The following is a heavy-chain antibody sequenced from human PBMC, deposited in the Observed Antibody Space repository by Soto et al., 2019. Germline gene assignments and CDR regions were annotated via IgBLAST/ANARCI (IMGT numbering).Heavy chain of an antibody. D-gene: IGHD3-22*01. J-gene: IGHJ4*02. V-gene: IGHV3-30*03. CDR1: GFTFSSYG. CDR2: ISYDGSNK. Sequence: GGSLRLSCAASGFTFSSYGMHWVRQAPGKGLEWVAVISYDGSNKYYADSVKGRFTISRDNSKNTLYLQMNSLRAEDTAVYYCAREDIFDRSGYYYFDSWGQGTLVTVSS. CDR3: AREDIFDRSGYYYFDS.